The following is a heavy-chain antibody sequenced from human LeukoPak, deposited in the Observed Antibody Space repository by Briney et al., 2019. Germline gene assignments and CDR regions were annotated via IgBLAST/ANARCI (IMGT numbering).Heavy chain of an antibody. CDR2: ISHSGSV. CDR3: ARVKGREGSTVIIDY. D-gene: IGHD3-10*01. V-gene: IGHV4-59*01. J-gene: IGHJ4*02. CDR1: GGSISSYY. Sequence: HPSETLSLTCTVSGGSISSYYWSWIRQPPGKGLEWIGYISHSGSVNYNPSLKSRVTMSVDTSKNQFSLKLSSVTAADTAVYYCARVKGREGSTVIIDYWGQGTLITVSS.